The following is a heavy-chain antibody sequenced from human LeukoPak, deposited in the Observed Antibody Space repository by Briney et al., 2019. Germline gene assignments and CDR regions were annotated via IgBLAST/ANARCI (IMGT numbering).Heavy chain of an antibody. J-gene: IGHJ4*02. CDR3: ARDAGTIIVYFDY. V-gene: IGHV1-2*02. D-gene: IGHD2-8*01. CDR2: INPNSGGT. CDR1: GYTFTGYY. Sequence: PRASVKVSCKASGYTFTGYYMHWVRQAPGQGLEWMGWINPNSGGTNYAQKFQGRVTMTRDTSISTAYMELSRLRSDDTAVYYCARDAGTIIVYFDYWGQGTLVTVSS.